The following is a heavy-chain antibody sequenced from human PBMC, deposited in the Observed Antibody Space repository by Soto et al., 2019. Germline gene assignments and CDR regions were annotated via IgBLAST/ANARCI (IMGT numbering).Heavy chain of an antibody. J-gene: IGHJ5*02. CDR3: ARHRRTDVWFGELLRVGRFDP. CDR2: IYYSGST. CDR1: GGSISSSSYY. D-gene: IGHD3-10*01. V-gene: IGHV4-39*01. Sequence: SETLSLTWTVSGGSISSSSYYWGWIRQPPGKGLEWIGSIYYSGSTYYNPSLKSRVTISVDTSKNQFSLKLSSVTAADTAVYYCARHRRTDVWFGELLRVGRFDPWGQGTLVTVSS.